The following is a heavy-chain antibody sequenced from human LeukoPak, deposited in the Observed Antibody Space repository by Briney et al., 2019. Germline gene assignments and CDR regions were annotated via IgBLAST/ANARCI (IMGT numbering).Heavy chain of an antibody. Sequence: ASVKVSCKASGYTFTSYDINWVRQATGQGLEWMGWMNPNSGNTGYAQKFQGRVTITRNTSISTAYMELSSLRSEDTAVYYCARGGGSVAGNNYYYMDVWGKGTTVTVSS. V-gene: IGHV1-8*01. CDR2: MNPNSGNT. CDR1: GYTFTSYD. J-gene: IGHJ6*03. CDR3: ARGGGSVAGNNYYYMDV. D-gene: IGHD6-19*01.